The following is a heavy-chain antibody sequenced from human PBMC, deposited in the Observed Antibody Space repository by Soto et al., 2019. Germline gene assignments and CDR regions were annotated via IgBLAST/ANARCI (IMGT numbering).Heavy chain of an antibody. CDR2: IGFAGNNK. Sequence: GGSLRLSCVASGFPFDSYGIHWVRRAPAKGLEWVATIGFAGNNKYYADSVKGRFTISRDNSKNTLYLHINSLKVEDTAIYYCAREHSSSWYFDYWGPGTLVTVSS. V-gene: IGHV3-33*01. D-gene: IGHD6-13*01. CDR3: AREHSSSWYFDY. J-gene: IGHJ4*02. CDR1: GFPFDSYG.